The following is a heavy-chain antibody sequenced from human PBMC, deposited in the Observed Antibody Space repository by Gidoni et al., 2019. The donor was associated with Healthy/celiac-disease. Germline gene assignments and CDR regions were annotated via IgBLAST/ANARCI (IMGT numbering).Heavy chain of an antibody. Sequence: EVQLVESGGGLVQPGGSLRLSWAASGGTCSSEEMNWVRQAPGKGLEWVSYISSSGSTIYYADSVKGRFTISRDNAKNSLYLQMNSLRAEDTAVYYCARALLLWFREPYYFDYWGQGTLVTVSS. D-gene: IGHD3-10*01. CDR3: ARALLLWFREPYYFDY. J-gene: IGHJ4*02. CDR1: GGTCSSEE. V-gene: IGHV3-48*03. CDR2: ISSSGSTI.